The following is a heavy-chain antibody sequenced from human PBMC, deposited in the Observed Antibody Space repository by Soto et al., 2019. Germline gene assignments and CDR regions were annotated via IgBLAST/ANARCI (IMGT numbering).Heavy chain of an antibody. D-gene: IGHD2-15*01. J-gene: IGHJ3*02. V-gene: IGHV1-18*01. CDR3: ARGYWPAGYCYSPGCLTNAYDI. CDR1: GYTFTNYH. Sequence: QVQLVQSGAEVKKPGASVKVSCKASGYTFTNYHINWVRQAPGQGLEWMGWITTYNGNINYSQKFQGRVTMSTDTSTSTAYMEMGSLRSDDTAVYYCARGYWPAGYCYSPGCLTNAYDIWGQGTMVTVAS. CDR2: ITTYNGNI.